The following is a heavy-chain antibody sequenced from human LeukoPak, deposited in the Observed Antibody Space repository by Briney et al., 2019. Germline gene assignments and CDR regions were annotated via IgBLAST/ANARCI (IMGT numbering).Heavy chain of an antibody. V-gene: IGHV4-59*01. CDR1: GGSISSYY. Sequence: SETLSLTCGVSGGSISSYYWSWIRQPPGKGLEWIGSIYYSGSTNYNPSLKSRVTISVDTSKNQFSLKLSSVTAADTALYYCARENGYRYDYWGQGTLVTVSS. D-gene: IGHD5-18*01. CDR3: ARENGYRYDY. J-gene: IGHJ4*02. CDR2: IYYSGST.